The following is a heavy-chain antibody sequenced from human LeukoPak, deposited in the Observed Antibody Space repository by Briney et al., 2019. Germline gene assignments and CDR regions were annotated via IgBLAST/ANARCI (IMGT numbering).Heavy chain of an antibody. V-gene: IGHV3-7*03. CDR3: ARLGQQLEVDY. J-gene: IGHJ4*02. Sequence: PGGSLRLSCAASGFTFSSYWMNWARQAPGKGQEWVASINHNGDVNYYVDSVKGRFTISRDNTKNSLYLQMNSLRAEDTAVYYCARLGQQLEVDYWGQGTLVTVSS. CDR1: GFTFSSYW. D-gene: IGHD6-13*01. CDR2: INHNGDVN.